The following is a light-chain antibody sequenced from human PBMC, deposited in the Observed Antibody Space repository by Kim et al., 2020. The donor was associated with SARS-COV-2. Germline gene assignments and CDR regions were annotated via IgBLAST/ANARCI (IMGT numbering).Light chain of an antibody. CDR2: GNS. CDR3: QSYDSSLSGVV. CDR1: SSNIGAGYG. V-gene: IGLV1-40*01. Sequence: QSVLAQPPSLSGAPGQRVTISCTGSSSNIGAGYGVHWYQQLPGTAPKLLIYGNSNRPSGVPDRFSGSKSGTSASLAITGLQAEDEADYYCQSYDSSLSGVVFGGGTQLTVL. J-gene: IGLJ2*01.